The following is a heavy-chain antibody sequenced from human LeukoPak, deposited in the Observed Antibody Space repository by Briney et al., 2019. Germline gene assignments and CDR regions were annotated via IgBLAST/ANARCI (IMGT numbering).Heavy chain of an antibody. CDR2: MSTSDSPI. CDR1: GFTFSDYY. V-gene: IGHV3-11*04. D-gene: IGHD1-1*01. CDR3: ARELNGAFDP. Sequence: GGSLRLSCAASGFTFSDYYMSWIRQAPGKGLEWVSYMSTSDSPIYYTDSVKGRFTISRDNAQNSLYLQMNSLRASDTAVYYCARELNGAFDPWGQGTLVTVSS. J-gene: IGHJ5*02.